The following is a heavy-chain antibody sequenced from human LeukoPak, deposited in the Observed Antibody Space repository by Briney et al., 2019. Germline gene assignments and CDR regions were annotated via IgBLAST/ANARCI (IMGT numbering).Heavy chain of an antibody. CDR2: INPNSGGT. Sequence: ASVKVSCKASVYTFTVYYMHWVRQAPGQGLEWMGWINPNSGGTNYAQKFQGRVTIPRNTSISTAYMELSSPRSDDTAVYYCSIRSDAFDIWGQGTMVTVSS. V-gene: IGHV1-2*02. CDR3: SIRSDAFDI. J-gene: IGHJ3*02. CDR1: VYTFTVYY.